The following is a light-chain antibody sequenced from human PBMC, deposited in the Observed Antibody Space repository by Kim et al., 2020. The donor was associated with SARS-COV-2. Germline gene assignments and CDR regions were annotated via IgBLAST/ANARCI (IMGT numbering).Light chain of an antibody. CDR2: HDT. CDR3: QVWDSISDHVI. J-gene: IGLJ2*01. V-gene: IGLV3-21*04. Sequence: PGGHARLTWGGENGEIKSVPWYQQKPGQALVLVISHDTGRPPGIPERFSGSNSGNTATLTITRVEAGDEADYFCQVWDSISDHVIFGVGTQLTVL. CDR1: NGEIKS.